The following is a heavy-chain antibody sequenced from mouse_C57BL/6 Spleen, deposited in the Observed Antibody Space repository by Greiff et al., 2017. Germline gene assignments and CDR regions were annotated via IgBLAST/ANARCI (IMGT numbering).Heavy chain of an antibody. Sequence: QVQLQQSGAELAKPGASVKLSCKASGYTFTSYWMHWVKQRPGQGLEWIGYINPSSGYTKYNQKFTDKATMTADKSSSTAYMQLSSLTYEDAAVYYGARGGTSGGSISYWDFDVWGTGTTVTVSS. CDR2: INPSSGYT. D-gene: IGHD1-1*01. CDR1: GYTFTSYW. J-gene: IGHJ1*03. CDR3: ARGGTSGGSISYWDFDV. V-gene: IGHV1-7*01.